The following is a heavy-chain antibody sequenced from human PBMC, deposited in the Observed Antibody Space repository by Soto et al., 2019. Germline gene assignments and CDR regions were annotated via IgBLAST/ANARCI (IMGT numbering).Heavy chain of an antibody. J-gene: IGHJ4*02. CDR3: ARGRSIAARAGFDY. CDR1: GGTFSSYA. D-gene: IGHD6-6*01. CDR2: IIPIFGTA. Sequence: ASVKVSCKASGGTFSSYAISWVRQAPGQGLEWMGGIIPIFGTANYAQKFQGRATITADESTSTAYMELSSLRSEDTAVYYCARGRSIAARAGFDYWGQGTLVTVSS. V-gene: IGHV1-69*13.